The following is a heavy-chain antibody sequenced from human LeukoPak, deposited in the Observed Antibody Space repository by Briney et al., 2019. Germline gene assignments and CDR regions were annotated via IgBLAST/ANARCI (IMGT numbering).Heavy chain of an antibody. J-gene: IGHJ5*02. CDR1: GFTFSSYN. V-gene: IGHV3-21*01. Sequence: GGSLRLSCAASGFTFSSYNMNWVRQAPGKGLEWVSSISSSSSYIYYADSVKGRFTISRDNAKNSLYLQMNSLRAEDTAVYYCARVHYYDSSGYYAWGQGTLVTVPS. CDR2: ISSSSSYI. D-gene: IGHD3-22*01. CDR3: ARVHYYDSSGYYA.